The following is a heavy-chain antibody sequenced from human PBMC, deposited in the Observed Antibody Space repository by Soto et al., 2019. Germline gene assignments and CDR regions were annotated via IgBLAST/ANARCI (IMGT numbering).Heavy chain of an antibody. CDR2: ISSSSIYI. J-gene: IGHJ5*02. D-gene: IGHD4-17*01. V-gene: IGHV3-21*01. CDR3: ARDTNYGNYDSWFDP. Sequence: PEGSLRRSCAASGFTFSSYSMNWVREAPGKGLEWVSSISSSSIYIYYADSVKGRFTISRDNAKYSLYLQMNSLRAEDTAVYYCARDTNYGNYDSWFDPWVQGPLVSVSS. CDR1: GFTFSSYS.